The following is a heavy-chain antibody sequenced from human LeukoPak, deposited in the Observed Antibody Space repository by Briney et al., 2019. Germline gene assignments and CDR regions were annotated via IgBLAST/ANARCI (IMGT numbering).Heavy chain of an antibody. V-gene: IGHV4-39*01. J-gene: IGHJ4*02. CDR3: ARKIYYYDSSGYDYYYFDY. CDR2: IYYSGST. Sequence: PSETLSLTCTVSGGSTSSSSYYWGWIRQPPGKGLEWIGSIYYSGSTYYNPSLKSRVTISVDTSKNQFSLKLSSVTAADTAVYYCARKIYYYDSSGYDYYYFDYWGQGTLVTVSS. CDR1: GGSTSSSSYY. D-gene: IGHD3-22*01.